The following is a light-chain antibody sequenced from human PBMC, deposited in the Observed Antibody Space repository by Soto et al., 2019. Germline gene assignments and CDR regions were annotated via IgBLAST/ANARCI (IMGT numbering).Light chain of an antibody. CDR2: DLT. J-gene: IGLJ1*01. V-gene: IGLV2-14*01. CDR3: TSYTTSLYV. Sequence: QSALTQPASVSGSPGQSITISCNGSSGDIGGHKYVSWYQQHPGKAPKLIIYDLTNRPSGVSNRFSGSKSGNTASLTISGLQAEDEADYYCTSYTTSLYVFGSGTKVTVL. CDR1: SGDIGGHKY.